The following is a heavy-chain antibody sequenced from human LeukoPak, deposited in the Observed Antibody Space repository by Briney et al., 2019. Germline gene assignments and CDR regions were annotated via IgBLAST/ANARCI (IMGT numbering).Heavy chain of an antibody. CDR1: GFTFSRYG. Sequence: GGSLRLPCAASGFTFSRYGMHWVRQAPGKGLEWVAVISYDGSNKYYADSVKGRFTISRDNSKNTLYLQMNSLRAEDTAVYYCANLRGDLAYWGQGTLVTVSS. CDR3: ANLRGDLAY. J-gene: IGHJ4*02. V-gene: IGHV3-30*18. CDR2: ISYDGSNK. D-gene: IGHD3-10*01.